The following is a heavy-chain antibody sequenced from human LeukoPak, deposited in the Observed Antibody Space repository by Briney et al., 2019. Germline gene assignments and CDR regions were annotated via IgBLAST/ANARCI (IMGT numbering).Heavy chain of an antibody. Sequence: ASVKVSCKASGYTFTSYALHWVRQAPGQRLEWMGWINAGNGNTKYSQKFQGRVTITRDTSASTAYMELSSLRSEDTAVYYCARGGYDISTGYSLTYFDYWGQGTLVTVSS. J-gene: IGHJ4*02. CDR1: GYTFTSYA. CDR2: INAGNGNT. D-gene: IGHD3-9*01. V-gene: IGHV1-3*01. CDR3: ARGGYDISTGYSLTYFDY.